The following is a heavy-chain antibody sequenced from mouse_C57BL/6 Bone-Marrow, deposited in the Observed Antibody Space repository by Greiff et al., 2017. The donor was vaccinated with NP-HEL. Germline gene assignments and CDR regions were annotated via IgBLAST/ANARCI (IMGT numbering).Heavy chain of an antibody. J-gene: IGHJ2*01. D-gene: IGHD1-1*01. V-gene: IGHV1-12*01. CDR1: GYTFTSYN. Sequence: QVQLQQSGAELVRPGASVKMSCKASGYTFTSYNMPWVKQTPSQGLEWIGAIYPGNGDTSYNQKFKGKATLTVDKSSSTAYMQLSSLTSEDSAVYFCARSPTYYGSSHFDYWGQGTTLTVSS. CDR3: ARSPTYYGSSHFDY. CDR2: IYPGNGDT.